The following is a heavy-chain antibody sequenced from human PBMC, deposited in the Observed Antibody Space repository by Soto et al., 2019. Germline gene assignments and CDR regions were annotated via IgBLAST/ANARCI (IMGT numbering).Heavy chain of an antibody. CDR1: GGTFSSYT. V-gene: IGHV1-69*16. Sequence: ASVKVSCKASGGTFSSYTISWVRQAPGQGLEWMGRIIPIIGITNYAQKLQGRVTITTDESTSTAYKEMSSLRSEDTAMYYCARGPFALFCGYDRHSDYYYYGMDVWGQGTTVTVSS. J-gene: IGHJ6*02. D-gene: IGHD5-12*01. CDR3: ARGPFALFCGYDRHSDYYYYGMDV. CDR2: IIPIIGIT.